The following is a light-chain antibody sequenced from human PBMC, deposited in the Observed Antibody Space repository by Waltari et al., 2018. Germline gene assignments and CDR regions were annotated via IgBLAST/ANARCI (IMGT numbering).Light chain of an antibody. CDR2: RHN. CDR1: SNNVGNQG. J-gene: IGLJ3*02. Sequence: QAGLTQPPSVSKGLRQTATLTCTGNSNNVGNQGAAWLQQHQGHPPKLLSYRHNNLPSGISERFSASRSGNTASLNITGLQPEDEADYYCSAWDSSLSAWVFGGGTKLTVL. CDR3: SAWDSSLSAWV. V-gene: IGLV10-54*04.